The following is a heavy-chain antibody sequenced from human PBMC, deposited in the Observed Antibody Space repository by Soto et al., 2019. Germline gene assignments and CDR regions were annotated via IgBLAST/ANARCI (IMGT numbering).Heavy chain of an antibody. J-gene: IGHJ4*02. D-gene: IGHD2-15*01. CDR1: GFSLSTSGVG. CDR3: AHIGDDCTGGSCYSAFDY. V-gene: IGHV2-5*02. Sequence: QITLKESGPTLVKPTQTLTLTCTFSGFSLSTSGVGVGWIRQPPGKALEWLALIYWDDDKRYSPSLKSRLTITKDTSKNQVVLTMTNMDPVDTATYYCAHIGDDCTGGSCYSAFDYWGQGTLVTVSS. CDR2: IYWDDDK.